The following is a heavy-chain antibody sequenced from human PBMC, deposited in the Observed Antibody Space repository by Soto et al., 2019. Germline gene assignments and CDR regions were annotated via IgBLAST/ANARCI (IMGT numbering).Heavy chain of an antibody. D-gene: IGHD2-15*01. Sequence: GGSLRLSCAASGFIVSSNYMSWVRQAPGKGLEWVSVIYSGGSTHYADSVKGRFTISRDNSKNTLYLQMNSLRAEDTAVYYCARTVVVVTATPGAFDIWGQGTMVTVSS. CDR1: GFIVSSNY. V-gene: IGHV3-53*01. J-gene: IGHJ3*02. CDR3: ARTVVVVTATPGAFDI. CDR2: IYSGGST.